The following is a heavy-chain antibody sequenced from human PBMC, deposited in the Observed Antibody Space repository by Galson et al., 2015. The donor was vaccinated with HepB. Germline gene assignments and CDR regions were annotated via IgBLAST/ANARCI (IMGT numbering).Heavy chain of an antibody. J-gene: IGHJ4*02. D-gene: IGHD2-8*01. CDR3: ASRDGITIRPYAFDY. Sequence: SLRLSCAVSGVYFRTYVMSWVRQAPGKGLEWVSTSSGSGGSTYYADSVKGRFTISRDHSKNTLYLQMNSLRAEDTAVYYCASRDGITIRPYAFDYWGQGALVTVSS. CDR2: SSGSGGST. CDR1: GVYFRTYV. V-gene: IGHV3-23*01.